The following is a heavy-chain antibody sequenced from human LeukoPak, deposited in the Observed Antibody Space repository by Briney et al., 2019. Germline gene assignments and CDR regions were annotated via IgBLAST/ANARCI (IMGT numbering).Heavy chain of an antibody. CDR1: GFTFSSYW. V-gene: IGHV3-7*03. CDR3: ARSSMITFGGVIVKAFDI. D-gene: IGHD3-16*02. CDR2: IKQDGSEK. J-gene: IGHJ3*02. Sequence: GGSLRLSCAASGFTFSSYWMSWVRQPPGKGLEWVANIKQDGSEKYYVDSVKGRFTISRDNAKNSLYLQMNRLRAEDTAVYYCARSSMITFGGVIVKAFDIWGQGTMVTVSS.